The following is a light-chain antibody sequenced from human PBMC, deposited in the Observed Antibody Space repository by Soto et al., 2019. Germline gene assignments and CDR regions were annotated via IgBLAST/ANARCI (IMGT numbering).Light chain of an antibody. CDR1: SSDVGGYNY. Sequence: QSALTQPASVSGSPGQSITIPCTGTSSDVGGYNYVSWYQQHPGKAPKLMIYDVSNRPSGVSNRFSGSKSGNTASLTISGLQAEDEADYYCSSYTRSSTPVFGTGTKVTVL. J-gene: IGLJ1*01. CDR3: SSYTRSSTPV. V-gene: IGLV2-14*01. CDR2: DVS.